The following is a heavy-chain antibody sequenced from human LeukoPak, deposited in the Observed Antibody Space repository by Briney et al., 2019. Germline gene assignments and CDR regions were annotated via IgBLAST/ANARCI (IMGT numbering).Heavy chain of an antibody. CDR3: ARDARFSGTLPFGMDV. Sequence: SETLSLTCSVSGGSISSGGYYWSWIRQHPGKGLEWIGYIYYSGNTYYNPSLKSRVIISVDTSKNQFSLKVNSVTAADTAVYYCARDARFSGTLPFGMDVWGQGTTVTVSS. V-gene: IGHV4-31*03. CDR1: GGSISSGGYY. D-gene: IGHD6-25*01. J-gene: IGHJ6*02. CDR2: IYYSGNT.